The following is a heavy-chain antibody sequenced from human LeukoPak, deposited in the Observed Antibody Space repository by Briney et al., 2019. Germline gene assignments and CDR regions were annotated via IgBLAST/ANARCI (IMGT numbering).Heavy chain of an antibody. V-gene: IGHV4-39*01. CDR3: ARQDVKNWIDP. Sequence: PSETLSLTCTVSGGSISSSSYYWGWIRQPPGKGLEWIGSVYYSGSTYYNPSLKSRVTISVDTSKNQFSLKLSSVTAADTAVYYCARQDVKNWIDPWGQGTLVTVSS. CDR2: VYYSGST. CDR1: GGSISSSSYY. J-gene: IGHJ5*02.